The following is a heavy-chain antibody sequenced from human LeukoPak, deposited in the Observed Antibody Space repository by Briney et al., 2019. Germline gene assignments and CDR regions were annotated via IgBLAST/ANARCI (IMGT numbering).Heavy chain of an antibody. D-gene: IGHD3-10*01. V-gene: IGHV3-30-3*01. CDR2: ISYDGSNK. J-gene: IGHJ6*02. CDR3: ARSMVRAPAYGMDV. CDR1: GFTFNNYP. Sequence: GRSLRLSCAASGFTFNNYPMHWVRQAPGKGLEWVAVISYDGSNKYYADSVKGRFTISRNNSKNTLYLQMNSLRAEDTAVYYCARSMVRAPAYGMDVWGQGTTVTVSS.